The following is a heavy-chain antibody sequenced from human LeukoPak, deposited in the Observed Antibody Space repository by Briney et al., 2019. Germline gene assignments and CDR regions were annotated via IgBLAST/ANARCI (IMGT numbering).Heavy chain of an antibody. D-gene: IGHD3-9*01. J-gene: IGHJ4*02. CDR3: ARVSTYHDSLTGYYEPFAY. V-gene: IGHV1-18*01. CDR1: GYTFTSYG. CDR2: FDPEDGET. Sequence: ASVKVSCKASGYTFTSYGISWVRQAPGKGLEWMGGFDPEDGETIYAQKFQGRLTLTGDASTSTAYMELSSLSSEDTAVYYCARVSTYHDSLTGYYEPFAYWGQGTVVAVSS.